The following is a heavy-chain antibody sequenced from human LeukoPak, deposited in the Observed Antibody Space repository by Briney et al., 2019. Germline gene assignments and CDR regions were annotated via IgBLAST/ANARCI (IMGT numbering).Heavy chain of an antibody. D-gene: IGHD3-22*01. CDR3: ARDPYYYDSSGYYQGVY. Sequence: GGSLRLSCAASGFNFNTYSMNWVRQAPGKGLEWISYISSTSNTIYYADSLKGRFTISRDNAENSLYLQMNNLRVEDTAVYYCARDPYYYDSSGYYQGVYWGQGTLVTVSS. CDR2: ISSTSNTI. CDR1: GFNFNTYS. V-gene: IGHV3-48*04. J-gene: IGHJ4*02.